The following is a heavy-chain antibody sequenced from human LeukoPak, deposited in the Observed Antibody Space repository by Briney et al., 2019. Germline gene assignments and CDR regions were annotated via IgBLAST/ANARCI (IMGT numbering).Heavy chain of an antibody. CDR3: ASVRDGYNYESFDY. Sequence: GGSLRLSCAASGFTFSSYWMIWVRQAPGKGLEWVANIKQDGSEKYYVDSVKGRFTISRDNAKNSLYLQMNSLRAEDTAVYYCASVRDGYNYESFDYWGQGTLVTVSS. J-gene: IGHJ4*02. CDR2: IKQDGSEK. CDR1: GFTFSSYW. V-gene: IGHV3-7*01. D-gene: IGHD5-24*01.